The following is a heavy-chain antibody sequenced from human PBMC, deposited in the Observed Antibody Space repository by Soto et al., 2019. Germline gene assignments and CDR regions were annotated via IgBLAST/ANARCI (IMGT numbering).Heavy chain of an antibody. D-gene: IGHD4-17*01. CDR1: GFTFSDQY. Sequence: PGGSLRLSCAASGFTFSDQYIDWVRQAPGKGLEWVGRTRNKANSYTTEYAAYVKGRFTISRDDSKNSLYLQMNSLKLEDTAVYYCARATTVTDYWGQGTLVTVSS. V-gene: IGHV3-72*01. J-gene: IGHJ4*02. CDR3: ARATTVTDY. CDR2: TRNKANSYTT.